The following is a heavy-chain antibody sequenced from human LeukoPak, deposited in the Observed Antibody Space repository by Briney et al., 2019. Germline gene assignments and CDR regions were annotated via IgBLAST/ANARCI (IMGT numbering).Heavy chain of an antibody. CDR3: ARAPERVVVVAATPYYGMDV. CDR1: GGTFSSYA. D-gene: IGHD2-15*01. V-gene: IGHV1-69*13. Sequence: ASVKVSCKASGGTFSSYAISWVRQAPGQGLEWMGGIIPIFGTANYAQKFQGRVTITADESTSTAYMELSSLRSEDTAVHYCARAPERVVVVAATPYYGMDVWGQGTTVTVSS. J-gene: IGHJ6*02. CDR2: IIPIFGTA.